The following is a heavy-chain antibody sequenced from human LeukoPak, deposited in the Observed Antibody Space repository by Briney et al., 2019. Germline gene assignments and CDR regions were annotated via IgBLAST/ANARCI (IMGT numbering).Heavy chain of an antibody. CDR2: IYTSGST. CDR1: GGSISSYY. Sequence: MTSETLSLTCTVSGGSISSYYWSWIRQPAGKGLEWIGRIYTSGSTNYNPSLKSRVTMSVDTSKNQFSLKLSSVTAADTAVYYCARDPPYDILTGSETYFDYWGQGTLVTVSS. J-gene: IGHJ4*02. V-gene: IGHV4-4*07. CDR3: ARDPPYDILTGSETYFDY. D-gene: IGHD3-9*01.